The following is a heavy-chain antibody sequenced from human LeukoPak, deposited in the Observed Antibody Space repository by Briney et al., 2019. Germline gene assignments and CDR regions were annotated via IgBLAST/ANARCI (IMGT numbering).Heavy chain of an antibody. D-gene: IGHD2-21*02. CDR2: IIPILNMI. CDR3: AREPPVVVTATPGWFDP. CDR1: GGTFSSYA. V-gene: IGHV1-69*04. J-gene: IGHJ5*02. Sequence: SVKVSCKASGGTFSSYAISWVRQAPGQGLEWMGRIIPILNMIDYAQKFQGRVTITADKSTSTAYMELSSLRSEDTAVYYCAREPPVVVTATPGWFDPWGQGTLVTVSS.